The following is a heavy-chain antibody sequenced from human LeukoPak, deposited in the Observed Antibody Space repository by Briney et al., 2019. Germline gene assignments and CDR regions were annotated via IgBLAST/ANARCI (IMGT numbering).Heavy chain of an antibody. CDR2: ISAYNGKT. D-gene: IGHD3-22*01. CDR1: GYTFTSYG. CDR3: ARVQDSSGCRRYYWYFDL. Sequence: ASVKVSCKASGYTFTSYGISCVRQAPGQGLEWMGWISAYNGKTNYPQKLQGRVTMTTDTSTSTAYMELRRLRSDDTAVYYCARVQDSSGCRRYYWYFDLWGRGTLVTVSS. J-gene: IGHJ2*01. V-gene: IGHV1-18*01.